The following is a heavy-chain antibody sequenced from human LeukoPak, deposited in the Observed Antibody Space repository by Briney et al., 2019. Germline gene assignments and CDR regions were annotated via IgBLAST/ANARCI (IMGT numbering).Heavy chain of an antibody. CDR2: IIPIFGIA. Sequence: SVKVSCKASGGTFSSYAISWVRQAPGQGLEWMGRIIPIFGIANYAQKFQGRVTITRDTSASTAYMELSSLRSEDTAVYYCARDLYGDDAFDIWGQGTMVTVSS. J-gene: IGHJ3*02. D-gene: IGHD2/OR15-2a*01. V-gene: IGHV1-69*04. CDR3: ARDLYGDDAFDI. CDR1: GGTFSSYA.